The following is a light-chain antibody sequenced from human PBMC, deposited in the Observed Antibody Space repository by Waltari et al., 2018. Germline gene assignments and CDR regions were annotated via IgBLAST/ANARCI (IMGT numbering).Light chain of an antibody. CDR1: SPNIGAGSS. Sequence: QAVLTQPPSVSGAPGQRVTISCTGSSPNIGAGSSVHWYQQFSGTAPKLLIYGNNNRPSGVPDRFSGSKSGTSASLAITGLQAEDEADYYCQSYDRSHVVFGGGTKLTVL. CDR3: QSYDRSHVV. V-gene: IGLV1-40*01. CDR2: GNN. J-gene: IGLJ2*01.